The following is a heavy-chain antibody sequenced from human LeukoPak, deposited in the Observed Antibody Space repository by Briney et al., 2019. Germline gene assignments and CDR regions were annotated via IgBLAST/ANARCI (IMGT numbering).Heavy chain of an antibody. CDR1: GFTFSSYA. CDR2: ISYDGSNK. CDR3: ARGYCSGGSCSKFDY. J-gene: IGHJ4*02. D-gene: IGHD2-15*01. V-gene: IGHV3-30*14. Sequence: GGSLRLSCAASGFTFSSYAMHWVRQAPGKGLEWVAVISYDGSNKYYADSVKGRFTISRDNSKNTLYLQMNSLRAEDTAMYYCARGYCSGGSCSKFDYWGQGTLVTVSS.